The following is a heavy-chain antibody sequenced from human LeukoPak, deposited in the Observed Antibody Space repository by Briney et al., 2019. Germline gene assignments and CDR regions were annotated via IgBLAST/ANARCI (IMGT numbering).Heavy chain of an antibody. Sequence: GGSLRLSCAASGFTFSNAWMSWVRQAPGKGLEWVGRIKSKIDGGTTDYAAPVKGRFTISRDDSKNTLYLQMNSLKTEDTAVYYCTTAITYYYDSSGYYSPIFFDYWGQGTLVTVSS. J-gene: IGHJ4*02. CDR1: GFTFSNAW. CDR3: TTAITYYYDSSGYYSPIFFDY. V-gene: IGHV3-15*01. CDR2: IKSKIDGGTT. D-gene: IGHD3-22*01.